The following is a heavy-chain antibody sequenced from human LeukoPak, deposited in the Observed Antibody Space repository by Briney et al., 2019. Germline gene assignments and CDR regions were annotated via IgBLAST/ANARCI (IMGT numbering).Heavy chain of an antibody. V-gene: IGHV1-18*01. CDR3: VRDHDYYDSSGYYPPGGGY. J-gene: IGHJ4*02. CDR2: ISAYNGNT. Sequence: ASVKVSCKASGYTFTSYGISGVRQAPGQGLEWMGWISAYNGNTNYAQKLQGRVTMTTDTSTSTAYMELRSLRSDDTAVYYCVRDHDYYDSSGYYPPGGGYWGQGTLVTVSS. CDR1: GYTFTSYG. D-gene: IGHD3-22*01.